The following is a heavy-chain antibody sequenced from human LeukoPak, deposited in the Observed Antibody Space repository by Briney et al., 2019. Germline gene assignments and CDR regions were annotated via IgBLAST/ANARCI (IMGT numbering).Heavy chain of an antibody. V-gene: IGHV4-34*01. D-gene: IGHD3-10*01. CDR1: GGSFSGYY. J-gene: IGHJ6*03. Sequence: PSETLSLTCAVYGGSFSGYYWSWIRQPPGKGLEWIGEINHSGSTNYNPSLKSRVTISVDTSKNQFSLKLSSVTAADTAVYYCATGHEVRGVIGYYYYYYMDVWGKGTTVTVSS. CDR3: ATGHEVRGVIGYYYYYYMDV. CDR2: INHSGST.